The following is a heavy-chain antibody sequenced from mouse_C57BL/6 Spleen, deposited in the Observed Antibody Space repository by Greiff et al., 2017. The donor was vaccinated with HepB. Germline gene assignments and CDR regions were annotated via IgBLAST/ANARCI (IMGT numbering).Heavy chain of an antibody. J-gene: IGHJ4*01. V-gene: IGHV1-64*01. CDR1: GYTFTSYW. D-gene: IGHD2-3*01. CDR3: ANIYYGYYDYAMDY. CDR2: INPNSGST. Sequence: QVQLQQPGAELVKPGASVKLSCKASGYTFTSYWMHWVKQRPGQGLEWIGMINPNSGSTNYNQKFKSKATLTVDKSSSTAYMQLSSLTSEDSSVYYCANIYYGYYDYAMDYWGKGTSVTVAS.